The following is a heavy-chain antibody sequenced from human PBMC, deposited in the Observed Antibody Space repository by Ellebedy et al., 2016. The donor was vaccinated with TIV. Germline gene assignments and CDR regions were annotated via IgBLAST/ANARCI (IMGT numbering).Heavy chain of an antibody. D-gene: IGHD5-24*01. CDR3: ARDWTRGGGYIPHWFDP. CDR2: VYHTGHT. Sequence: MPSETLSLTCGVSRDSINNDNFWSWVRQPPGRGLEWIGEVYHTGHTNYNPSLRSRVPITVDKSKVQFSLTLRSMTAADTAVYVCARDWTRGGGYIPHWFDPWGQGTLVTVSS. J-gene: IGHJ5*02. CDR1: RDSINNDNF. V-gene: IGHV4-4*02.